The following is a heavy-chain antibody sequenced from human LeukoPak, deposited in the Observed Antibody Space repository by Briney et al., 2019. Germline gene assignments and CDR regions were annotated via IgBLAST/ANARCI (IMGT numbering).Heavy chain of an antibody. CDR1: GYTFTGYY. Sequence: ASVKVSCKASGYTFTGYYMHWVRQAPGQGLEWMGWINPNSGGTNYAQKFQGRVTMTRDTSISTAYMELSRLRSDDTAVYYCARVVSSSINWFDPWGQGTLVTVSP. CDR3: ARVVSSSINWFDP. D-gene: IGHD6-13*01. V-gene: IGHV1-2*02. J-gene: IGHJ5*02. CDR2: INPNSGGT.